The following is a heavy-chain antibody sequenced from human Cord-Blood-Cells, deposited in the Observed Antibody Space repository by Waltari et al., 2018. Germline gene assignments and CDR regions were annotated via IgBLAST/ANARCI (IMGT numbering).Heavy chain of an antibody. D-gene: IGHD3-10*01. CDR3: ARGRRLRITMVRGVINWFDP. CDR2: INQSGST. CDR1: GGSFSGYY. Sequence: QVQLQQWGAGLLKPSETLSLTCAVYGGSFSGYYWSWIRQPPGKGLEWIGEINQSGSTNYNPSLKSRVTISVDTSKNQFSLKLSSVTAADTAVYYCARGRRLRITMVRGVINWFDPWGQGTLVTVSS. V-gene: IGHV4-34*01. J-gene: IGHJ5*02.